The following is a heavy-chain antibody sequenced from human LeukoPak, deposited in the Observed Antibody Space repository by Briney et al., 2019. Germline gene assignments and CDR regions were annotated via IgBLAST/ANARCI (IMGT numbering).Heavy chain of an antibody. J-gene: IGHJ4*02. CDR3: AKRSAESSGNFDY. CDR1: GFTFDDYG. CDR2: ITGSGTFT. Sequence: QTGGSLRLSCAASGFTFDDYGMNWVRQAPGKGLEWVSAITGSGTFTDYADSVKGRFTISRDNSKNTLYLQMNSLRAEDTAVYYCAKRSAESSGNFDYWGQGTLVTVSS. D-gene: IGHD6-19*01. V-gene: IGHV3-23*01.